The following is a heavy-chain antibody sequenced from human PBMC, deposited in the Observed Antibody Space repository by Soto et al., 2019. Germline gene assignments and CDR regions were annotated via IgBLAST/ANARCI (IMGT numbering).Heavy chain of an antibody. V-gene: IGHV4-59*01. D-gene: IGHD6-19*01. Sequence: XXTLSLPCTVSGSSISSYYWRWILQPPGKGLEWIGYISYSGSTKYNPSLKSRVTMSVDTSKNQFSLYLQMNSLRTEDTAFYYCAKDIAGSGWYSLDYWGQGTLVTVS. CDR2: ISYSGST. CDR3: AKDIAGSGWYSLDY. J-gene: IGHJ4*02. CDR1: GSSISSYY.